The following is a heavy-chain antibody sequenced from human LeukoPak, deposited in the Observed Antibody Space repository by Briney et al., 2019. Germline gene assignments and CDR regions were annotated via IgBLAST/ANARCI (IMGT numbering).Heavy chain of an antibody. Sequence: PTETLSLPYTVSGGSISNYYWSWIRQPPGKGLEWIGYIYYSGSTTYNPSLKSRVTISVDMSKNQFSLKLTSVTAADAAVYYCARHDIKFGLAYWGQGTLVTVSS. CDR3: ARHDIKFGLAY. CDR1: GGSISNYY. CDR2: IYYSGST. D-gene: IGHD3-16*01. J-gene: IGHJ4*02. V-gene: IGHV4-59*08.